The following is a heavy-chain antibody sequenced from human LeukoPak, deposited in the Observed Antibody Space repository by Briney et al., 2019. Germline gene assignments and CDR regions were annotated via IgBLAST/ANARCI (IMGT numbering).Heavy chain of an antibody. D-gene: IGHD3-22*01. CDR2: LSDSGST. J-gene: IGHJ4*02. Sequence: PSETLSLTCSVSVGSISSYYWSWIRQPPGKGLEWIGYLSDSGSTNYSPSLKSRDTISLDTSKNQSSLKLISVTAADTAVYYCARNDSSGYYNWGQGMLVTVSS. V-gene: IGHV4-59*01. CDR3: ARNDSSGYYN. CDR1: VGSISSYY.